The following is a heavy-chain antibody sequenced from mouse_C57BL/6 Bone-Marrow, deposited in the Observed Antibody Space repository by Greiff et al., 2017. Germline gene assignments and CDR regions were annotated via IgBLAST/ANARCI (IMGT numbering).Heavy chain of an antibody. CDR2: ISSGSSTF. CDR3: ARVDY. V-gene: IGHV5-17*01. J-gene: IGHJ2*01. CDR1: GFTFSDYG. Sequence: EVKLMESGGGLVKPGGFLKLSCAASGFTFSDYGLHWVRQAPETGLEWVAYISSGSSTFYYADTVQGRFTISRDNAKNTLLLQMTCLKSEDTVMYYCARVDYWGQGTTLTVSS.